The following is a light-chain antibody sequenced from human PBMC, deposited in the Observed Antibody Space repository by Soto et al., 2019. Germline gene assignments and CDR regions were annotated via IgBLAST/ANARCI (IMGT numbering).Light chain of an antibody. CDR1: SSDVGSYNL. CDR2: EGS. Sequence: QSALTQPASVSGSPGQSITISWTGTSSDVGSYNLVSWYQQHPGKAPKLMIYEGSKRPSGVSNRFSGSKSGNTASLTISGLQAEDEADYYCCSYAGSSTVVFGGGTKLTV. J-gene: IGLJ2*01. CDR3: CSYAGSSTVV. V-gene: IGLV2-23*01.